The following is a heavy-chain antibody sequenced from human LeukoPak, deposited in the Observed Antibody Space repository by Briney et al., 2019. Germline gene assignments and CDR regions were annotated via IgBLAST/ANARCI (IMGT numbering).Heavy chain of an antibody. CDR3: ARAPKPTIAVAGKSFDY. Sequence: GGSLRLSCAASGFTFSSYAMHWVRQAPGKGLEYVSAISSNGGSTYYANSVKGRVTISRDNSKNTLYLQMGSLRAEDMAVYYCARAPKPTIAVAGKSFDYWGQGTLVTVSS. CDR1: GFTFSSYA. CDR2: ISSNGGST. V-gene: IGHV3-64*01. D-gene: IGHD6-19*01. J-gene: IGHJ4*02.